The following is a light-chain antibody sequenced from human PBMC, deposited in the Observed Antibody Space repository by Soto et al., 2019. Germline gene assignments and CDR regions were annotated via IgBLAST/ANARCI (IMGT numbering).Light chain of an antibody. V-gene: IGLV2-14*01. J-gene: IGLJ2*01. CDR1: SSDIGAYNY. CDR3: CSYGGRILVI. Sequence: QSVLTQPASVSGSPGQSITISCTGTSSDIGAYNYVSWYQQYPGKAPRLLIYAVSKRPSGVSDRFSGSKSGNTASLTISGLQAEDEAHYYCCSYGGRILVIFGEGTKLTVL. CDR2: AVS.